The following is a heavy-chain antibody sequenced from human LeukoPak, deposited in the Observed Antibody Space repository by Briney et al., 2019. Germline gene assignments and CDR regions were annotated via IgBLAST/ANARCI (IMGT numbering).Heavy chain of an antibody. Sequence: ASXXAFNSXXXXXVXXXXGXXLEXVVSISSSTTFMYYADSVKGRFTVARDNSKNSLFLLMARLTAEDTGTYYCATQYYDYVWGTNPPDYWGQGTLVTVSS. D-gene: IGHD3-16*01. V-gene: IGHV3-21*01. J-gene: IGHJ4*02. CDR3: ATQYYDYVWGTNPPDY. CDR1: XXAFNSXX. CDR2: ISSSTTFM.